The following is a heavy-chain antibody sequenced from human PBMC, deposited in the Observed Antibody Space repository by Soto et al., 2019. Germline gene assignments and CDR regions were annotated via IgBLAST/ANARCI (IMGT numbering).Heavy chain of an antibody. CDR3: ARGAAVAGTRPHEYYYYYGMDV. J-gene: IGHJ6*02. V-gene: IGHV1-69*13. CDR2: IIPIFGTA. Sequence: SVKVSCKASGGTFSSYAISWVLQAPGQGLEWMGGIIPIFGTANYAQKFQGRVTITADESTSTAYMELSSLRSEDTAVYYCARGAAVAGTRPHEYYYYYGMDVWGQGTTVTVSS. CDR1: GGTFSSYA. D-gene: IGHD6-19*01.